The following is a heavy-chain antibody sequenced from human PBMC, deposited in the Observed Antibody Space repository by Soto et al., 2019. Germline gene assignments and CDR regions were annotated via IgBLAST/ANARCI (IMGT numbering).Heavy chain of an antibody. CDR2: IYSSGST. D-gene: IGHD3-22*01. V-gene: IGHV4-31*03. Sequence: QVQLQESGPGLVKPSQTLSLTCTVSGGSISSGGYYWSWIRQPPGTGLEWIGYIYSSGSTYYTHSIKSRVTVSVDTSKDQFCLKLSSVTAADTAVYYCAGYHSSGYRMIDYWGQGTLVTVAA. CDR1: GGSISSGGYY. J-gene: IGHJ4*02. CDR3: AGYHSSGYRMIDY.